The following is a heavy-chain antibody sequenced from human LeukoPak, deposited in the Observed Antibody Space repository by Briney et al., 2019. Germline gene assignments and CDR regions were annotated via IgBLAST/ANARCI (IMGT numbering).Heavy chain of an antibody. V-gene: IGHV3-23*01. CDR2: ISVSSRRT. J-gene: IGHJ4*02. D-gene: IGHD3-10*01. CDR1: GFTFSRYA. CDR3: VRSPDGSSYGDN. Sequence: GGSLRLSCAASGFTFSRYAMSWVRQAPGRGLEWVSLISVSSRRTHYADSVKGRFTISRDDAKNTLSLHMNGLRAEDTGVYYCVRSPDGSSYGDNWGQGALVTVSS.